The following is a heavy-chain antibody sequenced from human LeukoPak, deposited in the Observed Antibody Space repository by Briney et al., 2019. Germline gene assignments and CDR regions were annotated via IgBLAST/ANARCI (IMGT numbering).Heavy chain of an antibody. Sequence: SETLSLTCSVSGGSLSNYYWSWLRQPPGQGLEWIGYIYYTGTTHYNPSLKSRVTISLDTSKNQFFLRLTSVTAADSAMYYCARWDYYTRGYFDYWGQGTLVTVSS. J-gene: IGHJ4*02. D-gene: IGHD2-8*02. CDR1: GGSLSNYY. CDR3: ARWDYYTRGYFDY. V-gene: IGHV4-59*01. CDR2: IYYTGTT.